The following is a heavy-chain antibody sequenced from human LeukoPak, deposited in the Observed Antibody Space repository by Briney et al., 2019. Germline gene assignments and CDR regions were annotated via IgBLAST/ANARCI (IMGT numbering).Heavy chain of an antibody. CDR3: SAGGGYTFFDY. CDR2: IYHSGST. D-gene: IGHD5-12*01. Sequence: SETPSLTCAVSGGSISSGGYSWSWIRQPPGKGLEWIGYIYHSGSTYYNPSLKSRVTISVDRSKNQFSLKLSSVTAADTAVYYCSAGGGYTFFDYWGQGTLVTVSS. V-gene: IGHV4-30-2*01. J-gene: IGHJ4*02. CDR1: GGSISSGGYS.